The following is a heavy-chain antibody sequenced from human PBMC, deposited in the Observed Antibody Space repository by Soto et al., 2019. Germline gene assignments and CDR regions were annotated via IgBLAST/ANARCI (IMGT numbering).Heavy chain of an antibody. CDR2: IYYSGST. Sequence: QVQLQESGPGLVKPSQTLSLTCTVSGGSISSGGYYWSWIRQHPGKGLEWIGYIYYSGSTYYNPSLKSRVNISVDTSKNQFSLKLSSVTAADTAVYYCARDASYCSGGSCKGDYYYGMDVWGQGTTVTVSS. CDR1: GGSISSGGYY. V-gene: IGHV4-31*03. CDR3: ARDASYCSGGSCKGDYYYGMDV. D-gene: IGHD2-15*01. J-gene: IGHJ6*02.